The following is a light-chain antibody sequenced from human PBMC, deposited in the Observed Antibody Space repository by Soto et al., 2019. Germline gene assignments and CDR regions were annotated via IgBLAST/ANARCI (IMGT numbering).Light chain of an antibody. CDR1: SSNIKNNY. V-gene: IGLV1-51*01. Sequence: QSVLTQPPSVSAAPGQKVTISCSGSSSNIKNNYVSWYQQLPGTAPKVLIYDNNKRPSGIPDRFSGSKSDTSATLGITGLQTGDEADYYCGTWDSSLSSYVFGTGTKVPS. CDR2: DNN. J-gene: IGLJ1*01. CDR3: GTWDSSLSSYV.